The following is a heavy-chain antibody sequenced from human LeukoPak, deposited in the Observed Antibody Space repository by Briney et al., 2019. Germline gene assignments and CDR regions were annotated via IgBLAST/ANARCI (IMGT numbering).Heavy chain of an antibody. CDR2: IIPIFGTA. CDR1: GGTFSSYA. J-gene: IGHJ6*02. CDR3: ASSDYGDYGYYYYGMDV. D-gene: IGHD4-17*01. V-gene: IGHV1-69*13. Sequence: SVKVSCKAFGGTFSSYAISWVRQAPGQGLEWMGGIIPIFGTANYAQKFQGRVTITADESTSTAYMELSSLRSEDTAVYYCASSDYGDYGYYYYGMDVWGQGTTVTVSS.